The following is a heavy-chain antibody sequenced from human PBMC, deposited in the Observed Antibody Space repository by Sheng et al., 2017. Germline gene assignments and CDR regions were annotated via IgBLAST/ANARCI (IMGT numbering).Heavy chain of an antibody. J-gene: IGHJ6*03. V-gene: IGHV1-69*04. CDR2: IIPILGIA. CDR3: ARGFPASYYDFWSGSYYYYYMDV. CDR1: GGTFSSYA. Sequence: QVQLVQSGAEVKKPGSSVKVSCKASGGTFSSYAISWVRQAPGQGLEWMGGIIPILGIANYAQKFQGRVTITADKSTSTAYMELSSLRSEDTAVYYCARGFPASYYDFWSGSYYYYYMDVWGKGTTVTVSS. D-gene: IGHD3-3*01.